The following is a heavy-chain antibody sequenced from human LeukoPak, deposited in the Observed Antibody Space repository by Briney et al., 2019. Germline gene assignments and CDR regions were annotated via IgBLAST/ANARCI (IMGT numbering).Heavy chain of an antibody. Sequence: SETLSLTCAVYGGSFNDYYWSWIRQPPGKGLEWVGDINHRGSANYNPSLKNRVPISRDTSKKQFSLRLTSVTVGAAAVAYCARRVIVVVPAANTTFDSWGQGTLATVSS. D-gene: IGHD2-2*01. CDR3: ARRVIVVVPAANTTFDS. CDR2: INHRGSA. CDR1: GGSFNDYY. V-gene: IGHV4-34*01. J-gene: IGHJ4*02.